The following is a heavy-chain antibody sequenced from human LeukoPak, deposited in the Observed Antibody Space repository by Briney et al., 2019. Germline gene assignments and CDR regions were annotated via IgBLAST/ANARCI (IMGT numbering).Heavy chain of an antibody. CDR3: AKDGYGGAYFES. V-gene: IGHV3-23*01. J-gene: IGHJ4*02. CDR2: ISGGGGSP. D-gene: IGHD4-23*01. Sequence: GGSLRLSCAASGFRFSNYAMNWVRQAPGKGLEWVSSISGGGGSPYYADSVKGRFTISGDNSKNTLYLQLNSLRTEDTAVYRCAKDGYGGAYFESWGQGTLVTVSS. CDR1: GFRFSNYA.